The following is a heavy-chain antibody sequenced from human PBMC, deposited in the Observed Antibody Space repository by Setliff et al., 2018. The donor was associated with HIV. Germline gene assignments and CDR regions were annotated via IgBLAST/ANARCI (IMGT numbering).Heavy chain of an antibody. V-gene: IGHV4-59*01. J-gene: IGHJ3*02. CDR3: ARDRPPSTVDMLGAFDR. D-gene: IGHD4-17*01. CDR2: IYYTGTT. Sequence: ETLSLTCTVSRGSISRYCWSWIRQPPGKGLEWIGYIYYTGTTKYNPSLKSRITMSVDTSKNQLSLKLSSLTAADTAVYYCARDRPPSTVDMLGAFDRWGQGTMVTVSS. CDR1: RGSISRYC.